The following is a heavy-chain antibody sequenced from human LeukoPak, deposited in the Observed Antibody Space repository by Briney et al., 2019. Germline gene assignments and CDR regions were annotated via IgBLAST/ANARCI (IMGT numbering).Heavy chain of an antibody. Sequence: GRSLRLSCAASEFTFSNFGMHWVRQAPGKGLEWVSSINGGGGSTFYADSVKGRFTISRDNSKNTLYLQMNSLRAEDTAVYYCANTPTSYYWGQGTLVTVSS. V-gene: IGHV3-23*01. CDR1: EFTFSNFG. D-gene: IGHD2/OR15-2a*01. J-gene: IGHJ4*02. CDR3: ANTPTSYY. CDR2: INGGGGST.